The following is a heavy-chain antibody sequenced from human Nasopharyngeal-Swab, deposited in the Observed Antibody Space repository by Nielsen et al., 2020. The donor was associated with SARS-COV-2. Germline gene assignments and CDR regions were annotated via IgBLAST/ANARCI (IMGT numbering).Heavy chain of an antibody. CDR3: ARDGLDYDFWSAYFMDV. V-gene: IGHV3-21*01. Sequence: VRQMPGKGLEWVSGIGGSGGHIHYADSVKGRFTISRDNAKNSLYLQMNSLRAEDTAVYYCARDGLDYDFWSAYFMDVWGQGTTVTVSS. D-gene: IGHD3-3*01. CDR2: IGGSGGHI. J-gene: IGHJ6*02.